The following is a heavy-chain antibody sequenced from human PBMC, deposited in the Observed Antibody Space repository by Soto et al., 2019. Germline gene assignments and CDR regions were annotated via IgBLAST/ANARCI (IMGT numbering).Heavy chain of an antibody. V-gene: IGHV3-15*01. CDR2: IKSKTDGGTT. Sequence: GGSLRLSCAAPGFTFSNAWISWVRQAPGKGLEWVGRIKSKTDGGTTDYAAPVKGRFTISRDDSKNTLYLQMNSLKTEDTAVYYCTTVLWELTSQGYWGQGTLVTVSS. CDR1: GFTFSNAW. D-gene: IGHD1-26*01. CDR3: TTVLWELTSQGY. J-gene: IGHJ4*02.